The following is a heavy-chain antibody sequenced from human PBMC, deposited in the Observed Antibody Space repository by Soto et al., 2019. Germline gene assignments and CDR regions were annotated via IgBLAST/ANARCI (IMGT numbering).Heavy chain of an antibody. V-gene: IGHV1-69*04. D-gene: IGHD7-27*01. CDR1: GGTFSSYA. CDR2: IIPILGIA. J-gene: IGHJ4*02. Sequence: ASVKVSCKASGGTFSSYAISWVRQAPGQGLEWMGRIIPILGIANYAQKFQGRVTITADKSTSTAYMELSSLRSEDTAVDYCAWPTGEGGDYWGQGTLVTVSS. CDR3: AWPTGEGGDY.